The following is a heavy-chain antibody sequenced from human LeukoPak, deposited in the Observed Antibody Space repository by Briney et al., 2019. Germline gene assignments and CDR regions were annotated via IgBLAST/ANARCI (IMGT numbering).Heavy chain of an antibody. D-gene: IGHD3-22*01. J-gene: IGHJ5*02. Sequence: GGSLRLSCAASGFTFSSYAMSWVHQAPGKGLEWVSAISGSGGSTYYADSVKGRFTISRDNSKNTLYLQMNSLRAEDTAVYYCAKDPTYYYDSSRSGNWFDPWGQGTLVTVSS. V-gene: IGHV3-23*01. CDR1: GFTFSSYA. CDR3: AKDPTYYYDSSRSGNWFDP. CDR2: ISGSGGST.